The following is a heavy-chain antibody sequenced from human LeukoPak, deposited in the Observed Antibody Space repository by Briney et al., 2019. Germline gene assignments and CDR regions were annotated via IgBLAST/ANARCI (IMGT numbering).Heavy chain of an antibody. CDR1: GGSISSSSYY. J-gene: IGHJ3*02. D-gene: IGHD3-10*01. CDR3: ATGNRYYGSGSYYPDAFDI. V-gene: IGHV4-39*01. CDR2: IYYSGST. Sequence: SETLSLTCTVSGGSISSSSYYWGWIRQPPGKGLEWIGSIYYSGSTYYNPSLKSRVTISVDTSKNQFSLKLSSVTAADTAVYYCATGNRYYGSGSYYPDAFDIWGQGTMVTVSS.